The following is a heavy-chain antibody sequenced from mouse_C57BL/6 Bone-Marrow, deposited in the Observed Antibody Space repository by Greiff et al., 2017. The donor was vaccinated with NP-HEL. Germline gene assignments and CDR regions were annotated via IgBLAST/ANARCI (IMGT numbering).Heavy chain of an antibody. J-gene: IGHJ2*01. Sequence: EVQLQQSGAELVKPGDSVKLSCTASGFNIKADYMHWVKQRTEQGLEWIGRIDPEDGETKYAQKFQGKATITADTASNTADLQLSSLTSEDTAVYYCARGTPVVATTWGQVTTLTVSS. CDR1: GFNIKADY. V-gene: IGHV14-2*01. CDR3: ARGTPVVATT. D-gene: IGHD1-1*01. CDR2: IDPEDGET.